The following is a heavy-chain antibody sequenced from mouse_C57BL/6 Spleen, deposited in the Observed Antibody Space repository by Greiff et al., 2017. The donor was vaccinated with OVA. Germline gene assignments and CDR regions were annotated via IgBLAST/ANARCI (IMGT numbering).Heavy chain of an antibody. D-gene: IGHD2-4*01. Sequence: LVESGPELVKPGASVKISCKASGYSFTDYNMNWVKQSNGKSLEWIGVINPNYGTTSYNQKFKGKATLTVDQSSSTAYMQLNSLTSEDSAVYYCARKGLRDYDYDGFAYWGQGTLVTVSA. CDR1: GYSFTDYN. CDR2: INPNYGTT. J-gene: IGHJ3*01. V-gene: IGHV1-39*01. CDR3: ARKGLRDYDYDGFAY.